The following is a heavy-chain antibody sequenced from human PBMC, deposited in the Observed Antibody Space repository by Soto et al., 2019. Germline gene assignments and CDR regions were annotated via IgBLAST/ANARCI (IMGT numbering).Heavy chain of an antibody. V-gene: IGHV3-30-3*01. CDR3: AREDDYGYRYINYGLDV. Sequence: PGGSLRLSCAASGFTFNSYALYWVRQAPGKGLEWVAVISFDGTKKYYSDSVKGRFTISRDNLKNTLYLQMNNLRVEDAALYFCAREDDYGYRYINYGLDVWGQGTTVIVSS. CDR1: GFTFNSYA. J-gene: IGHJ6*02. D-gene: IGHD4-17*01. CDR2: ISFDGTKK.